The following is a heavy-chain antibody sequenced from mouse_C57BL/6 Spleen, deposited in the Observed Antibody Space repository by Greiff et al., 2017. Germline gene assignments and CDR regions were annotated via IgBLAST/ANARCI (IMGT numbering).Heavy chain of an antibody. J-gene: IGHJ4*01. Sequence: QVQLQQSGAELVRPGTSVKVSCKASGYAFTNYLIEWVKQRPGQGLEWIGVINPGSGGTNYNEKFKGKATLTADKSSSTAYMQLSSLTSEDSAVYFCARSGGDYAMDYWGQGTSGTVSS. CDR2: INPGSGGT. CDR1: GYAFTNYL. V-gene: IGHV1-54*01. CDR3: ARSGGDYAMDY.